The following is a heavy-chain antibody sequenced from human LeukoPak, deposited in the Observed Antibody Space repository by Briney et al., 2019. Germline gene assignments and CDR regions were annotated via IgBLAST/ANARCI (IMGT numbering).Heavy chain of an antibody. CDR1: GYTFTGYY. Sequence: ASVKVSCKASGYTFTGYYMHWVRQAPGQGLEWMGWINPNSGGTNYAQKFQGRVTMTRDTSISTAYMELSRLRSDDTAVYYCARKGPYYYGSGRINWFDPWGQGTLVTVSS. V-gene: IGHV1-2*02. CDR2: INPNSGGT. J-gene: IGHJ5*02. D-gene: IGHD3-10*01. CDR3: ARKGPYYYGSGRINWFDP.